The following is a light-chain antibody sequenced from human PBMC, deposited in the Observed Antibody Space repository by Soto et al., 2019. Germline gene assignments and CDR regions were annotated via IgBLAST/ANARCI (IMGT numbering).Light chain of an antibody. CDR2: DVT. V-gene: IGLV2-14*03. CDR3: RSHTATAIHV. J-gene: IGLJ1*01. CDR1: SSDVGAYNY. Sequence: QSALTQPASVSGSPGQSITISCTGTSSDVGAYNYVSWFQQQPGKAPRLMIYDVTNRPSGVFDRFSGSKSGNTASLTISGLLAEDEADFYCRSHTATAIHVFGPESKVTGL.